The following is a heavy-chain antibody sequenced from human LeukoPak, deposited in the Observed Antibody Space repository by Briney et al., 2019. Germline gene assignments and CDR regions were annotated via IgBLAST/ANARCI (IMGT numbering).Heavy chain of an antibody. D-gene: IGHD5-12*01. V-gene: IGHV4-39*01. Sequence: SETLSLTCTVSGGSISSYYWSWIRQPPGKGLEWIGSIYYSGSTYYNPSLKSRVTISVDTSKNQFSLKLSSVTAADTAVYYCARRSGYDDYWGQGTLVTVSS. CDR2: IYYSGST. J-gene: IGHJ4*02. CDR1: GGSISSYY. CDR3: ARRSGYDDY.